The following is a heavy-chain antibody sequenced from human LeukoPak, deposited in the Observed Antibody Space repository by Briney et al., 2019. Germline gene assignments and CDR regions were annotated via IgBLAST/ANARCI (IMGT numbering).Heavy chain of an antibody. V-gene: IGHV1-46*01. CDR1: GYTFTSYY. CDR2: INPSGGST. Sequence: ASVKVSCKASGYTFTSYYMHWVRQAPGQGLEWMGIINPSGGSTSYAEKLQGRVTMTRDTYTSTVYMELSSLGSEDTAVYYCARDQRKHSMIVVVIKWVFDAFDIWGQGTMVTVSS. D-gene: IGHD3-22*01. CDR3: ARDQRKHSMIVVVIKWVFDAFDI. J-gene: IGHJ3*02.